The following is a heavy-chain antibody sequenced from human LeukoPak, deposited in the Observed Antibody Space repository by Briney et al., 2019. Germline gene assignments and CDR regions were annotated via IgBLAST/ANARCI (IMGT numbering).Heavy chain of an antibody. CDR3: ARNYGGYEPVTPWFDY. CDR1: GFTVSTNY. V-gene: IGHV3-53*01. CDR2: IYSGGTT. J-gene: IGHJ4*02. D-gene: IGHD5-12*01. Sequence: GGSLRLSCVASGFTVSTNYMTWVRQAPGKGLEWVSVIYSGGTTYYADSVKGRFTISRDNSKNPLYLQMNSLRAEDTAVYYCARNYGGYEPVTPWFDYWGQGTLVTVSS.